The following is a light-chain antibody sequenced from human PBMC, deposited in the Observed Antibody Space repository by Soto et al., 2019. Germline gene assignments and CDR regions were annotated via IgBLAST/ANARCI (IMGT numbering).Light chain of an antibody. CDR2: EGS. CDR1: SSDVGSYNL. J-gene: IGLJ1*01. Sequence: QSVLTQPASVSGSPGQSITISCTGTSSDVGSYNLVSWYQQHPGKAPKLMIYEGSKRPSGVSNRFSGSKSGNTASLTISGLQAEDEADYFCTSPTPGSLYVFGTGT. V-gene: IGLV2-14*02. CDR3: TSPTPGSLYV.